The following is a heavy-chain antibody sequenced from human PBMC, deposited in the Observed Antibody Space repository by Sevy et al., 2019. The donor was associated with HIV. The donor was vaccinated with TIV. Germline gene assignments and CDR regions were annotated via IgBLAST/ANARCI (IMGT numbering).Heavy chain of an antibody. Sequence: GGSLRLSCAASGFTFSTYSMTWVRQAPRKGLEWVSAISDTGTSTYYTDSVEGRFTISRDNSESTLFLHMNSLRAEDTALYYCAKFAGDFPLFDFWGLGTLVTVSS. J-gene: IGHJ4*02. CDR1: GFTFSTYS. V-gene: IGHV3-23*01. CDR3: AKFAGDFPLFDF. CDR2: ISDTGTST. D-gene: IGHD7-27*01.